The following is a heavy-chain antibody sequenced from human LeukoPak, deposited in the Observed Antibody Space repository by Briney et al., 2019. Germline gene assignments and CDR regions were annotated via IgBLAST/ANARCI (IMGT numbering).Heavy chain of an antibody. Sequence: GGSLRLSCAASGFLFSSYSMNWVRQAPGKGLGWVSSITSSSRNIYYADSVRGRFTISRDNAKNSLYLQMDSLRAEDTAVYYCARDIPTYYMDVWGKGTTVTVSS. CDR1: GFLFSSYS. CDR3: ARDIPTYYMDV. CDR2: ITSSSRNI. J-gene: IGHJ6*03. V-gene: IGHV3-21*01.